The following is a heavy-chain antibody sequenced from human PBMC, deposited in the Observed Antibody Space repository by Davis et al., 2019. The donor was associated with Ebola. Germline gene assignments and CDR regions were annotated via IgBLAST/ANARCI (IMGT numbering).Heavy chain of an antibody. CDR2: IYWDDDK. Sequence: SAPTLVKPTQTLTLTCTFSGFSLSTSGVGVGWIRQPPGKALEWLARIYWDDDKRYSPSLKSRLTSTKDTSKNQVVLTMTNMDPVDTATYYCAHRQGYYPRNYFDYWGQGTLVTVSS. J-gene: IGHJ4*02. CDR3: AHRQGYYPRNYFDY. CDR1: GFSLSTSGVG. D-gene: IGHD3-10*01. V-gene: IGHV2-5*02.